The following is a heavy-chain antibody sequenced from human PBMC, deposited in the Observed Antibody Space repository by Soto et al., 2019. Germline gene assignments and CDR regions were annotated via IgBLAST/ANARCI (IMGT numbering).Heavy chain of an antibody. CDR2: IYYSGST. CDR3: ARVGGINWFDP. V-gene: IGHV4-31*03. J-gene: IGHJ5*02. Sequence: QVQLQESGPGLVKPSQTLSLTCTVSGGSISSGGYYWSWIRQHPGKGLEWIGYIYYSGSTYYTPSLKSRVTISVDSSKNQLALKLSSVTAADTAVYYCARVGGINWFDPWCQGTLVTVSS. D-gene: IGHD3-16*01. CDR1: GGSISSGGYY.